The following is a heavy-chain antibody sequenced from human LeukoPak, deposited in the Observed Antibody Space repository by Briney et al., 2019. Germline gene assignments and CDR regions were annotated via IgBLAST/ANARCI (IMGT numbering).Heavy chain of an antibody. Sequence: GGSLRLSCAASGFTFSGSAMHWVRQASGKGLEWVGRITSKANSYATAYAASVKGRFTISRDDSKNTAYLQMNSLKTEDTAVYYCTRLYSNRDYWGQGTLVTVSS. CDR1: GFTFSGSA. D-gene: IGHD1-14*01. CDR3: TRLYSNRDY. J-gene: IGHJ4*02. CDR2: ITSKANSYAT. V-gene: IGHV3-73*01.